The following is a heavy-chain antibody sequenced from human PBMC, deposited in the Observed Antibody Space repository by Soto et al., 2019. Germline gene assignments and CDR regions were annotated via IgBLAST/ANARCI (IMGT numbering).Heavy chain of an antibody. D-gene: IGHD2-15*01. J-gene: IGHJ4*02. CDR3: ASVLGGWDCSCCSCPSHFDY. CDR2: ISYDGSNK. CDR1: GFTFSSYG. Sequence: QVQLVESGGGVVQPGRSLRLSCAASGFTFSSYGMHWVRQAPGKGLEWVAVISYDGSNKYYADSVKGRFTISRDNSKNTLYLQMNSLRAEDTAVYYCASVLGGWDCSCCSCPSHFDYWGQGTLVTVSS. V-gene: IGHV3-30*03.